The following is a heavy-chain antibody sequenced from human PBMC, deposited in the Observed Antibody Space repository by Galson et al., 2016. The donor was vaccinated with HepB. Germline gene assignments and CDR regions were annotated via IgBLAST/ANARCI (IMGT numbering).Heavy chain of an antibody. CDR1: GYTFSIYG. CDR2: TSAYNGNT. J-gene: IGHJ4*02. Sequence: SVKVSCKASGYTFSIYGINWVRQAPGQGLEWMGWTSAYNGNTYYAQKFQGRVTMTTNTSTSTVYMELRSLRSDDTAVYYCARDGRAVADDYWGQGTLVTVSS. V-gene: IGHV1-18*01. D-gene: IGHD6-19*01. CDR3: ARDGRAVADDY.